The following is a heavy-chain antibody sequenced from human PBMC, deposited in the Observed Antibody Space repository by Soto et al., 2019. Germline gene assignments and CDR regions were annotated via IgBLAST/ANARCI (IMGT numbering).Heavy chain of an antibody. V-gene: IGHV3-23*05. CDR1: GFNFRNYA. Sequence: GGSLRLSSAASGFNFRNYAMSWVRQAPGKGLEWVPAIHGNGSNKYYADSVKGRFTISRDNSKNTLYLQMNSLRAEDTAVYYCAKAGGEYYYDSSGYVYYYYGMDVWGQGTTVTVSS. CDR2: IHGNGSNK. CDR3: AKAGGEYYYDSSGYVYYYYGMDV. J-gene: IGHJ6*02. D-gene: IGHD3-22*01.